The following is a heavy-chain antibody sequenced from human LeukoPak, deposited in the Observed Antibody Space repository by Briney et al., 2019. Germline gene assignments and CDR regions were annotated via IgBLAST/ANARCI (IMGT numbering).Heavy chain of an antibody. D-gene: IGHD2-15*01. CDR2: IWYDGSNK. CDR1: GFTFSTYG. J-gene: IGHJ5*02. V-gene: IGHV3-33*01. CDR3: ARDRGYCSGGSCYSEWFDP. Sequence: GGSLRLSCAASGFTFSTYGMHWVRQAPGKGLEWVAVIWYDGSNKYHADSVKGRFTISRDNSKNTLYLQMNSLRAEDTAVYYCARDRGYCSGGSCYSEWFDPWGQGTLVTVSS.